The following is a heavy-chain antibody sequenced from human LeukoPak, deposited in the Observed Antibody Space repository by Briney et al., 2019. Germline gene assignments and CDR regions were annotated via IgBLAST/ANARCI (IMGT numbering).Heavy chain of an antibody. CDR1: GYTFTSYG. V-gene: IGHV1-18*01. D-gene: IGHD2-15*01. J-gene: IGHJ4*02. CDR3: ARLSGDCSGGSCFRHFDY. CDR2: ISAYNGNT. Sequence: ASVKVSCKASGYTFTSYGISWVRQAPGQGLEWMGWISAYNGNTNYAQKLQGRVTMTTDTSTSTAYMELRSLRSDDTAVYYCARLSGDCSGGSCFRHFDYWGQGTLVTVSS.